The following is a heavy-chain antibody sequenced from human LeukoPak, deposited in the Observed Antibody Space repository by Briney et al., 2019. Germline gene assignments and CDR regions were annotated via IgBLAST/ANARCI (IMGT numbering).Heavy chain of an antibody. CDR2: VYKDGKM. V-gene: IGHV3-53*01. CDR1: GFTVSSTY. J-gene: IGHJ4*02. Sequence: GGSLRLSCAASGFTVSSTYMSRVRQSPGKGLEWVSVVYKDGKMFYIDSVKGRFAISRDTFKNTVYLQMNNLRAEDTAVYYCASRHCSGGDCYFAGADPFDHWGQGTLVTVSS. D-gene: IGHD2-21*01. CDR3: ASRHCSGGDCYFAGADPFDH.